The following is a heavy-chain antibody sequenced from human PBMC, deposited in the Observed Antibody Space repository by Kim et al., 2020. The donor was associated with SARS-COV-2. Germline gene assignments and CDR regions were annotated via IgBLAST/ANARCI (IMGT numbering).Heavy chain of an antibody. CDR2: INAGNGNT. D-gene: IGHD1-26*01. Sequence: ASVKVSCKPSGYTFSNYAMHWVRQAPGQRLEWMGWINAGNGNTKYSQNFQGRVTITRDTSASTAYMELSSLRSEDTAVYYCARILGGEADYWGQGTLVTVSS. V-gene: IGHV1-3*01. CDR3: ARILGGEADY. CDR1: GYTFSNYA. J-gene: IGHJ4*02.